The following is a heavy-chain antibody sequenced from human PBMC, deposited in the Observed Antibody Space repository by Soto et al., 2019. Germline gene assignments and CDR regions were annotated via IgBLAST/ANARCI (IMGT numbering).Heavy chain of an antibody. CDR1: AFTVRSYA. J-gene: IGHJ4*02. Sequence: GGSPRLSCAASAFTVRSYAMSGVRQAPGKGLEWVSAISGSGGSTYYADSVKGRFTISRDNSKNTLYLQMNSLRAEDTAVYYCAKGISGWLDYWGQGTLVTVSS. CDR2: ISGSGGST. CDR3: AKGISGWLDY. V-gene: IGHV3-23*01. D-gene: IGHD6-19*01.